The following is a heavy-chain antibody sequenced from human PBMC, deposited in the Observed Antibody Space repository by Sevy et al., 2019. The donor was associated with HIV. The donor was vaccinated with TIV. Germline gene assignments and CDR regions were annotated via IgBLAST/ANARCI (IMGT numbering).Heavy chain of an antibody. Sequence: ASVKVSCKASGGTFSSYAISWVRQAPGQGLEWMGGIIPIFGTANYAQKFQGRVTITADESTRTAYMGLSSLGSEATAVYYCAGGRVPALIFDYWGQGTLVTVSS. J-gene: IGHJ4*02. D-gene: IGHD2-2*01. V-gene: IGHV1-69*13. CDR3: AGGRVPALIFDY. CDR1: GGTFSSYA. CDR2: IIPIFGTA.